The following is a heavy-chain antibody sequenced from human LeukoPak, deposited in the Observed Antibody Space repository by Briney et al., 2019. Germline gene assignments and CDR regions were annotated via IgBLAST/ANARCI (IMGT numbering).Heavy chain of an antibody. Sequence: GGSLRLSCAASGFTFSNFGMHWVRQAPGEGLEGVAVIWHDGRNQHYADSVKGRFTIPRDNSKGTLYLQMNSLRVEDTAVYYWARQTGTYDLDYWGQETLVTVPS. J-gene: IGHJ4*02. V-gene: IGHV3-33*03. CDR2: IWHDGRNQ. CDR1: GFTFSNFG. D-gene: IGHD3-10*01. CDR3: ARQTGTYDLDY.